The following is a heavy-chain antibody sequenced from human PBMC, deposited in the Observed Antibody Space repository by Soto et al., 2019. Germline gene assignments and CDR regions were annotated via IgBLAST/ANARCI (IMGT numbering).Heavy chain of an antibody. CDR1: GFTFSSYG. D-gene: IGHD4-17*01. CDR2: ISYDGSNK. CDR3: AKDAEDGDYVVIHWYFDL. V-gene: IGHV3-30*18. J-gene: IGHJ2*01. Sequence: QVQLVESGGGVVQPGRSLRLSCAASGFTFSSYGMHWVRQAPGKGLEWVAVISYDGSNKYYADSVKGRFTISRDNSKNTLYLQMNSLRAEDTAVYYCAKDAEDGDYVVIHWYFDLWGPGTLVTVSS.